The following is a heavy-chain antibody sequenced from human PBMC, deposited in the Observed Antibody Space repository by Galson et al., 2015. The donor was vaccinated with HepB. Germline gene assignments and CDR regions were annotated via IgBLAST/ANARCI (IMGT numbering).Heavy chain of an antibody. J-gene: IGHJ3*02. D-gene: IGHD3-22*01. CDR2: ISAYNGNT. Sequence: SVKVSCKASGYTFTSYGISWVRQAPGQGLEWMGWISAYNGNTNYAQKLQGRVTMTTDTSTSTAYMELRSLRSDDTAVYYCARHHYYDSSGYSAFDIWGQGTMVTVSS. CDR3: ARHHYYDSSGYSAFDI. CDR1: GYTFTSYG. V-gene: IGHV1-18*04.